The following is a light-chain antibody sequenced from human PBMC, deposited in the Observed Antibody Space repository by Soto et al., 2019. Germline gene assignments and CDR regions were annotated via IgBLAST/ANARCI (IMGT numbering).Light chain of an antibody. V-gene: IGKV1-39*01. CDR1: QNIGLS. CDR3: QQAYRTPWT. J-gene: IGKJ1*01. Sequence: DIQMTQSPTSLSASIGNRVTFTCRASQNIGLSLNYLQKKPGRAPQLLIYAASRLHSGVPSRFSGSGSGTDFTVTISSLQPADFATYFGQQAYRTPWTFGQGTKVDIK. CDR2: AAS.